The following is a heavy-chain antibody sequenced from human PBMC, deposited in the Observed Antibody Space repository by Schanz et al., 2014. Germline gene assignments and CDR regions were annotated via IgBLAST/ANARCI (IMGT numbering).Heavy chain of an antibody. J-gene: IGHJ4*02. CDR3: AKDLPSDYYIAY. CDR2: IRYNGINE. D-gene: IGHD3-22*01. V-gene: IGHV3-30*02. CDR1: GFTFSNYG. Sequence: QVQLVESGGGVVQPGGSLRLSCAASGFTFSNYGLYWVRQAPGKGLEWVAFIRYNGINEYYADSVKGRFTISRDNSKNTLYLQMNSLRAEDTAVYYCAKDLPSDYYIAYWGQGTLVTVSS.